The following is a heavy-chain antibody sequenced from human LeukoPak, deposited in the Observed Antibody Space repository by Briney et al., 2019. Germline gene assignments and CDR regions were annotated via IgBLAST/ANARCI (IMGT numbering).Heavy chain of an antibody. CDR3: ATTVVVMVFDY. CDR2: ISGSGGST. D-gene: IGHD3-22*01. CDR1: GFTFSSYS. V-gene: IGHV3-23*01. J-gene: IGHJ4*02. Sequence: GGSLRLSCAASGFTFSSYSMSWVRQAPGKGLEWVSTISGSGGSTCYADSVKGRFTISRDNSKNTLYLQMNSLRAEDTAVYYCATTVVVMVFDYWGQGTLVTVSS.